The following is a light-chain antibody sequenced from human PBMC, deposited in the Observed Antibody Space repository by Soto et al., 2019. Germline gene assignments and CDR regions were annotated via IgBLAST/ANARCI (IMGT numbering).Light chain of an antibody. V-gene: IGKV1-5*01. J-gene: IGKJ1*01. CDR3: QQYNSLWT. CDR1: QSISTW. Sequence: DIRMTQSPSTLSAFVGDRVTITCRASQSISTWLAWYQQKPGKAPKVLIYDASSLESGVPSRFSGSGSGTEFTLTISSLQPDDFATYYCQQYNSLWTFGKGTKVEIK. CDR2: DAS.